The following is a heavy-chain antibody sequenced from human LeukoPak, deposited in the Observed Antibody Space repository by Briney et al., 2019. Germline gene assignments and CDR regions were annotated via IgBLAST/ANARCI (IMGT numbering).Heavy chain of an antibody. V-gene: IGHV4-34*01. D-gene: IGHD2-2*02. Sequence: PSETLSLTCAVYGGSFSDYYWSWIRQPPGKGLEWIGEINHSGSTNYNPSLKSRVTISVDTSKNQFSLKLSSVTAADTAVYYCARGTATAILGYYYYYGMDVWGQGTTVTVSS. CDR1: GGSFSDYY. J-gene: IGHJ6*02. CDR3: ARGTATAILGYYYYYGMDV. CDR2: INHSGST.